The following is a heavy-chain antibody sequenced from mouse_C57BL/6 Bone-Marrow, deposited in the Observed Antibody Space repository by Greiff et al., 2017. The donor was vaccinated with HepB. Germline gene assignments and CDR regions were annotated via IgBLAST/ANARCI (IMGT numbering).Heavy chain of an antibody. CDR3: TRGVTGTGYAMDY. J-gene: IGHJ4*01. D-gene: IGHD4-1*01. V-gene: IGHV5-9-1*02. Sequence: EVQVVESGEGLVKPGGSLKLSCAASGFTFSSYAMSWVRQTPEKRLEWVAYISSGGDYIYYADTVKGRFTISRDNARNTLYLQMSSLKSEDTAMYYCTRGVTGTGYAMDYWGQGTSVTVSS. CDR1: GFTFSSYA. CDR2: ISSGGDYI.